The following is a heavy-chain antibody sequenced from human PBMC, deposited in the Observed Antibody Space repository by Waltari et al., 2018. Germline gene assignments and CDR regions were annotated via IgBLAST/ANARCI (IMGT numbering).Heavy chain of an antibody. Sequence: EVQLVQSGAEVKKPGESLTLSCKGSGYSVLGYWIGWVRQMPGKGLEWMGLIYPDEYDTRYSPAVQGQVTISAAKSINTAYLHWSSLKASDTAMYYCARHPCSSNSCPDYCRANNCQTNSYSFDYWGQGTLVSVSS. J-gene: IGHJ4*02. CDR1: GYSVLGYW. CDR3: ARHPCSSNSCPDYCRANNCQTNSYSFDY. CDR2: IYPDEYDT. V-gene: IGHV5-51*01. D-gene: IGHD2-2*01.